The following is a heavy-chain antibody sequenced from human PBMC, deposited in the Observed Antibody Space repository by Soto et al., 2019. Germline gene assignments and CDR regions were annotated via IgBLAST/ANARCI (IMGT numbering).Heavy chain of an antibody. Sequence: SETLSLTCTVSGGSISSYYWSWIRQPPGKGLEWIGYIYYSGSTNYNPSLKSRVTISVDTSKNQFSLKLSSVTAADTAVYYCASSTMVRGVMNFHYWGQGTLVTVSS. CDR2: IYYSGST. CDR1: GGSISSYY. V-gene: IGHV4-59*01. J-gene: IGHJ4*02. CDR3: ASSTMVRGVMNFHY. D-gene: IGHD3-10*01.